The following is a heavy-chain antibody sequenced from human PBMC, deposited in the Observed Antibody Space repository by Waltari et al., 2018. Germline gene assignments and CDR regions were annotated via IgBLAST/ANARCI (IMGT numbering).Heavy chain of an antibody. CDR2: IYYSGST. CDR3: ARGPYYFDY. V-gene: IGHV4-59*11. CDR1: GGSISSHY. J-gene: IGHJ4*02. Sequence: QVQLQESGPGLVKPSETLSLTCTVSGGSISSHYWSWIRQPPGKGLEWIGYIYYSGSTNYNPARKSRVTISVDTSKNQFSLKLSSVTAADTAVYYCARGPYYFDYGGQGTLVTVSS.